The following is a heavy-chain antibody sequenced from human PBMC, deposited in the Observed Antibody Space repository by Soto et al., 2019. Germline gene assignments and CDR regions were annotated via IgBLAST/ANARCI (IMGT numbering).Heavy chain of an antibody. Sequence: GGSLRLSCAASGFTFSSYGMHWVRQAPGKGLEWVAVISYDGSNKYYADSVKGRFTISRDNSKNTLYLQMNSLRAEDTAVYYCAKVTGYYYDRKRDAYYGMDVWGQGTTVTVSS. CDR3: AKVTGYYYDRKRDAYYGMDV. V-gene: IGHV3-30*18. CDR1: GFTFSSYG. J-gene: IGHJ6*02. CDR2: ISYDGSNK. D-gene: IGHD3-22*01.